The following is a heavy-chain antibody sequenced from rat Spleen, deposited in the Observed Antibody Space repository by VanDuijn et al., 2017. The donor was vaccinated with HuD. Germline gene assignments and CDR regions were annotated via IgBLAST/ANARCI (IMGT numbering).Heavy chain of an antibody. V-gene: IGHV5-7*01. CDR2: ISYDDSST. J-gene: IGHJ3*01. CDR3: ARHTRVFWFAY. CDR1: GFTFSDYN. D-gene: IGHD1-4*01. Sequence: EVQLVESGGGLVQPGRSLKLSCAASGFTFSDYNMAWVRQAPKKGLEWVATISYDDSSTYYRDSVKGRFTISRDNAKSTLYLQMDSLRSEDTATYYCARHTRVFWFAYWGQGTLVTVSS.